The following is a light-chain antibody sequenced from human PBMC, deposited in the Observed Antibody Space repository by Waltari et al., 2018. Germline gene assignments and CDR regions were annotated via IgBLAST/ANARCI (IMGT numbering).Light chain of an antibody. CDR1: QSVSSN. V-gene: IGKV3-15*01. Sequence: EIVMTQSPATLSVSPGERATLSCRASQSVSSNLAWYQQKPGQAXXXLIYGASTRATGIPARFXGSGSGTEFTLTISSMQSEDFAVYYCQQYNNWXXXFGPGTKWISN. J-gene: IGKJ3*01. CDR2: GAS. CDR3: QQYNNWXXX.